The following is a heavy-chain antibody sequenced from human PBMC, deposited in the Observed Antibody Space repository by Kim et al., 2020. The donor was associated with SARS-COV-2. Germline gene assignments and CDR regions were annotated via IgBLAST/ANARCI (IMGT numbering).Heavy chain of an antibody. Sequence: ASVKVSCKASGYTFTSYAMNLVRQAPGQGLEWMGWINTNTGNPTYAQGFTGRFVFSLDTSVSTAYLQISSLKAEDTAVYYCARGCVLRYFGWLLSESWFDPGGQGTGVTVSS. CDR2: INTNTGNP. CDR1: GYTFTSYA. D-gene: IGHD3-9*01. V-gene: IGHV7-4-1*02. J-gene: IGHJ5*02. CDR3: ARGCVLRYFGWLLSESWFDP.